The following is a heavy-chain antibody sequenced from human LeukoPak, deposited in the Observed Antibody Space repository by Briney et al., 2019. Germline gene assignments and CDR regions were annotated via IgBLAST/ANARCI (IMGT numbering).Heavy chain of an antibody. V-gene: IGHV3-7*01. D-gene: IGHD3-3*01. J-gene: IGHJ6*03. Sequence: PGGSLRLSCAASGFTFSSYWMSWVRQAPGKGLEWVANIKQDGSEKYYVDSVKGRFTISRDNAKNSLYLQMNSLRAEDTAVYYCARVKMTIFGVEPYYYYYMDVWGEGTTVTVSS. CDR3: ARVKMTIFGVEPYYYYYMDV. CDR2: IKQDGSEK. CDR1: GFTFSSYW.